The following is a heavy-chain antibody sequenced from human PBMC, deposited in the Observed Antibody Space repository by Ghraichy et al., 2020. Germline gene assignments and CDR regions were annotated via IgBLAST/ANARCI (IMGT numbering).Heavy chain of an antibody. CDR3: ASATHYYGSGMGFDY. CDR1: GFTFSSYN. J-gene: IGHJ4*02. V-gene: IGHV3-48*02. Sequence: GESLNISCAASGFTFSSYNMNWVRQAPGKGLEWVSYISSSSSTIYYADSVKGRFTISRDNAKNSLFLQMNSLRDEDTAVYYCASATHYYGSGMGFDYWGQGTLVTVSS. D-gene: IGHD3-10*01. CDR2: ISSSSSTI.